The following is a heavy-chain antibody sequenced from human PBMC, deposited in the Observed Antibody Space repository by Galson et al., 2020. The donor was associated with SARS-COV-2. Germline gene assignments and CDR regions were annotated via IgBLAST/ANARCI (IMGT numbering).Heavy chain of an antibody. CDR1: GYTFTSYA. Sequence: ASVKVSCKASGYTFTSYAMHWVRQAPGQRLEWMGWINAGNGNTKYSQKFQGRVTITRDTSASTAYMELSSLRSEDTAVYYCARDQIQMPKNWIDSGSDNWFDPWGQGTLVTVSS. CDR2: INAGNGNT. CDR3: ARDQIQMPKNWIDSGSDNWFDP. V-gene: IGHV1-3*01. J-gene: IGHJ5*02. D-gene: IGHD1-1*01.